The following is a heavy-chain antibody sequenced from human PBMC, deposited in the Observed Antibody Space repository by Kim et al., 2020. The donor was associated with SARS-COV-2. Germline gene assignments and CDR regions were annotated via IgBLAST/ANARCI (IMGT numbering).Heavy chain of an antibody. V-gene: IGHV4-34*01. CDR3: AGGRAWGSYRLPFDY. D-gene: IGHD3-16*02. Sequence: PSLKSRVTISVDTSKNQFSLKLSSVPAADTAVYYCAGGRAWGSYRLPFDYWGQGTLVTVSS. J-gene: IGHJ4*02.